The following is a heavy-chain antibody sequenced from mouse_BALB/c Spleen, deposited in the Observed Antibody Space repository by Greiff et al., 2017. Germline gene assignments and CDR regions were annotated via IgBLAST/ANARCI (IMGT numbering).Heavy chain of an antibody. CDR1: GYTFTSYY. J-gene: IGHJ2*01. Sequence: QVHVKQSGAELVKPGASVKLSCKASGYTFTSYYMYWVKQRPGQGLEWIGEINPSNGGTNFNEKFKSKATLTVDKSSSTAYMQLSSLTSEDSAVYYCTRRRGDYWGQGTTLTVSS. CDR2: INPSNGGT. CDR3: TRRRGDY. V-gene: IGHV1S81*02.